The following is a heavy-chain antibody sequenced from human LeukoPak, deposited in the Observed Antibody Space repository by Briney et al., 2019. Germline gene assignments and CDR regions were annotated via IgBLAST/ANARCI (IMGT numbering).Heavy chain of an antibody. CDR3: ARDLDIVVVPAAMPMSY. CDR2: INPNSGGT. CDR1: GYTFTGYY. J-gene: IGHJ4*02. Sequence: ASVKVSCKASGYTFTGYYMHWVRQAPGQGLEWMGWINPNSGGTNYAQKFQGRVTMTRDTSISTAYMELTRLISDDTAVYYCARDLDIVVVPAAMPMSYWGQGTLVTVSS. V-gene: IGHV1-2*02. D-gene: IGHD2-2*01.